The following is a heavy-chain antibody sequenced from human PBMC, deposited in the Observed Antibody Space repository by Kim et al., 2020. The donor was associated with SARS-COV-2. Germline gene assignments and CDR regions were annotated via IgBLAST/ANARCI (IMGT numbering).Heavy chain of an antibody. V-gene: IGHV4-34*01. Sequence: SETLSLTCAVYGGSFSGYYWSWIRQPPGKGLEWIGEINHSGSTNYNPSLKSRVTISVDTSKNQFSLKLSSVTAADTAVYYCARPQHSGDDAFDIWGQGTMVTVSS. CDR2: INHSGST. J-gene: IGHJ3*02. CDR3: ARPQHSGDDAFDI. D-gene: IGHD3-3*02. CDR1: GGSFSGYY.